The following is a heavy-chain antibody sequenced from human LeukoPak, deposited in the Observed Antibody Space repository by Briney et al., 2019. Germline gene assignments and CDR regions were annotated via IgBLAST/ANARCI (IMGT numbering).Heavy chain of an antibody. CDR3: ARGYYDFWSTYYTHFDY. V-gene: IGHV3-30-3*01. J-gene: IGHJ4*02. CDR2: ISYDGSNK. Sequence: GRSLRLSCAASGFTFSSYAMHWVRQAPGKGLEWVAVISYDGSNKYYADSVKGRFTISRDNSKNTLYLQMNSLRAEDTAVYYCARGYYDFWSTYYTHFDYWGQGTLVTVSS. CDR1: GFTFSSYA. D-gene: IGHD3-3*01.